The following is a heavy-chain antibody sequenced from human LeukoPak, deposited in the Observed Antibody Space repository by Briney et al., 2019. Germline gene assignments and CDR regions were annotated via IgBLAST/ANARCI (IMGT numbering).Heavy chain of an antibody. CDR3: ARRFDS. J-gene: IGHJ4*02. CDR2: IISSGSEI. V-gene: IGHV3-48*03. Sequence: GGSLSLVCTLPVYSIYILEMKWVRQAPGKGLEWVSQIISSGSEISYADSVKGRFTLSRDKAKNPLSLQMSSLRVEDTAVYYCARRFDSWGQGTLVTVSS. CDR1: VYSIYILE.